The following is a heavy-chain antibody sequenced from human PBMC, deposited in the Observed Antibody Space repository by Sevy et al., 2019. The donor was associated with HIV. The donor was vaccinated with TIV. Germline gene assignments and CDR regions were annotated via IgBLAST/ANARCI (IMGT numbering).Heavy chain of an antibody. V-gene: IGHV3-7*01. J-gene: IGHJ4*02. CDR3: ARDHITSSIPDNFDS. D-gene: IGHD1-20*01. CDR2: INQDGSEK. Sequence: GGSLRLSCAASGFTFSNYWMSWVRQAPGKGLECVANINQDGSEKYYFDTVKGRFIVSRDNAKNSMYLQMNSLSTENSAVNYSARDHITSSIPDNFDSWGQGALVTVSS. CDR1: GFTFSNYW.